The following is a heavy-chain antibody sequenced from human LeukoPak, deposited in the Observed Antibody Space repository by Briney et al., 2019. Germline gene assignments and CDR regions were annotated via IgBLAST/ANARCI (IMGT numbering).Heavy chain of an antibody. CDR3: ARFSSGWFYFDY. CDR1: GGSISSSTYY. J-gene: IGHJ4*02. V-gene: IGHV4-39*07. Sequence: SETLSLTCTVSGGSISSSTYYWGWIRQPPGKGPEWIGSMYYSSGNTYYNPSLKSRVTISVDTSKNHFSLKVSSVTAADTAIYYCARFSSGWFYFDYWGQGTLVTVSS. D-gene: IGHD6-19*01. CDR2: MYYSSGNT.